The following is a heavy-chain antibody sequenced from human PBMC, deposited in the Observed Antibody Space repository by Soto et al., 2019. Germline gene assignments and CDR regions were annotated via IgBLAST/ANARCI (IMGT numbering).Heavy chain of an antibody. Sequence: SGPTLVNPTQTLTLTCTFSGFSLSTSGVGVGWIRQPPGKALEWLALIYWDDDKRYSPSLKSRLTITKDTSKNQVVLTMTNMDPVDTATYYCAHLYYDDSSGYYSGFDYWGEGTLVTFS. CDR1: GFSLSTSGVG. CDR3: AHLYYDDSSGYYSGFDY. V-gene: IGHV2-5*02. D-gene: IGHD3-22*01. CDR2: IYWDDDK. J-gene: IGHJ4*02.